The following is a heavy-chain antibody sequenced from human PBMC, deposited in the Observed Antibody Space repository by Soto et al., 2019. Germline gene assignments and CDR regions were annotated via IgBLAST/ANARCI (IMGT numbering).Heavy chain of an antibody. D-gene: IGHD3-22*01. Sequence: EVQLLESGGGLRQPGGSLRLSCVASGYNFNKYAVSWVRQAPGKGLEWVSAIGTSGDNTYYTDSVKGRFTISRDNSKNMLYLQMDSLTAEDTAAYYCARRAYYFDDTGSHAFDIWGQGTRVTVSS. J-gene: IGHJ3*02. CDR3: ARRAYYFDDTGSHAFDI. V-gene: IGHV3-23*01. CDR1: GYNFNKYA. CDR2: IGTSGDNT.